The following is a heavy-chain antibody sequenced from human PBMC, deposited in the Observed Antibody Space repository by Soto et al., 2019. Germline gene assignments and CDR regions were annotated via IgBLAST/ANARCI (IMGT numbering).Heavy chain of an antibody. J-gene: IGHJ4*02. CDR1: GFTFSSKS. CDR3: ARDERSSMYYFAN. D-gene: IGHD6-13*01. V-gene: IGHV3-23*01. Sequence: EVQLLESGGGLVQPGGFLRLSCAASGFTFSSKSMSWVRQPPGKGLEWVSGISGSGGSTYYADSVKGRFTISRDNAKNTVFLQLNSLRAEDTAVYYCARDERSSMYYFANWGQGTLVTVSS. CDR2: ISGSGGST.